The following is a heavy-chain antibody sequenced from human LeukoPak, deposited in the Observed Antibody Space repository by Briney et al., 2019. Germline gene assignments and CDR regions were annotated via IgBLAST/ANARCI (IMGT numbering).Heavy chain of an antibody. CDR3: AKVDIVATIDAGRLVDY. CDR2: ISNDGSNK. V-gene: IGHV3-30*18. D-gene: IGHD5-12*01. J-gene: IGHJ4*02. CDR1: GFTFSSYG. Sequence: GGSLRLSCAASGFTFSSYGMQWFRQAPDKGREWVAAISNDGSNKYYADSVKGRFTISRDNSKNTLYLQMNSLRAEDTAVYYRAKVDIVATIDAGRLVDYWGQGTLVTVSS.